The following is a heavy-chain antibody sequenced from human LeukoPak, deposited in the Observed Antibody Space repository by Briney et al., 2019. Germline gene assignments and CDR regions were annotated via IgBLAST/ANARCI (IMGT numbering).Heavy chain of an antibody. CDR1: GYTLPELS. V-gene: IGHV1-24*01. D-gene: IGHD6-19*01. CDR2: FDPEDGET. J-gene: IGHJ6*03. CDR3: ATWAPAVAGPYYYYYMDV. Sequence: GASVKVSCKVSGYTLPELSMHWVRQAPGKGLEWMGGFDPEDGETIYAQKFQGRVTMTEDTSTDTAYMELSSLRSEDTAVYYCATWAPAVAGPYYYYYMDVWGKGTTVTVSS.